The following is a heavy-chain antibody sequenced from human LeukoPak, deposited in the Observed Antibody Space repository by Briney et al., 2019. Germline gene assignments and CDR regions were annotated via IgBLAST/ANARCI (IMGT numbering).Heavy chain of an antibody. Sequence: ASVTVTRQCSGYTFTSYGISWVRQAPGQGLEWMGLISICNGNTNYAQKLRGRVTMTTDTSTSTAYMELRSRRSDDTAVYYWARGYGAGSSYYFDFWGQGTLVTVSS. J-gene: IGHJ4*02. D-gene: IGHD3-10*01. CDR3: ARGYGAGSSYYFDF. V-gene: IGHV1-18*01. CDR1: GYTFTSYG. CDR2: ISICNGNT.